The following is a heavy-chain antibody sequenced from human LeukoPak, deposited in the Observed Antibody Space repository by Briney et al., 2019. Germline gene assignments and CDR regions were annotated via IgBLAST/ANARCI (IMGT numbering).Heavy chain of an antibody. V-gene: IGHV3-23*01. D-gene: IGHD6-19*01. CDR2: ISGSGGST. Sequence: GGSLRLSCAASGFTFSSYAMSWVRQAPGKGLEWVSAISGSGGSTYYADSVKGRFTISRDNSKNTLYLQMNSLRAEDTAVYYCAKSRMIAVAGKQYYYYYYYMDVWGKGTTVTVSS. CDR3: AKSRMIAVAGKQYYYYYYYMDV. CDR1: GFTFSSYA. J-gene: IGHJ6*03.